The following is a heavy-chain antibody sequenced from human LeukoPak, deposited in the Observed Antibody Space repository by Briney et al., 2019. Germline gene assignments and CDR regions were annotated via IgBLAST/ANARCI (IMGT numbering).Heavy chain of an antibody. V-gene: IGHV3-74*01. CDR3: ARMAEWNNWFDP. J-gene: IGHJ5*02. Sequence: GGSLRLSCAASGFTFSSYLMHWVRQAPGKGLVWVSRINSDGSSTSYADSVKGRFTISRDNAKNTLYLQMNSLRAEDTAVYYCARMAEWNNWFDPWGQGTLVTVSS. D-gene: IGHD3-3*01. CDR1: GFTFSSYL. CDR2: INSDGSST.